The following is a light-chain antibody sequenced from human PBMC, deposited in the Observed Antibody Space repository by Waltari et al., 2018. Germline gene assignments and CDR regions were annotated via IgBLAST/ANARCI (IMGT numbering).Light chain of an antibody. CDR3: QQYNDWPLT. V-gene: IGKV3-15*01. CDR1: HSVSSN. Sequence: EIVLTQSPGILSLSPGERAVLSCRASHSVSSNYLAWYQQKPGQAPRLLLYDASTRATGVPPRFSGSGSGTEFTLTISSLQSEDFAVYSCQQYNDWPLTFGGGTKVEIK. J-gene: IGKJ4*01. CDR2: DAS.